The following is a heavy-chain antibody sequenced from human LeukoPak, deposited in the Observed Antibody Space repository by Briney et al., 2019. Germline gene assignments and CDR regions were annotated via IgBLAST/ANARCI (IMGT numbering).Heavy chain of an antibody. Sequence: PGGSLRLSCAAPGFTFRNYWMHWVRQAPGKGLEWVSAISGSGGSTYYADSVKGRFTISRDNSKNTLYLQMNSLRAEDTAVYYCASATYYDFWSGLPPYFDYWGQGTLVTVSS. CDR1: GFTFRNYW. V-gene: IGHV3-23*01. CDR2: ISGSGGST. J-gene: IGHJ4*02. CDR3: ASATYYDFWSGLPPYFDY. D-gene: IGHD3-3*01.